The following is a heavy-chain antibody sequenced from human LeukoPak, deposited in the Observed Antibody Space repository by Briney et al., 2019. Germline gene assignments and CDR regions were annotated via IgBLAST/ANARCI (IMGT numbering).Heavy chain of an antibody. Sequence: ASVKVSCEASGYTLTSYYMHWVRQAPGQGLEWMGIINPSGGSTNYPQKFQGRVTMTRNTSTSIVNMELSSMSSEDTAVYYYARDHCGSISCYLVDWGQVALVTVAS. D-gene: IGHD2-2*01. CDR1: GYTLTSYY. V-gene: IGHV1-46*03. J-gene: IGHJ4*02. CDR3: ARDHCGSISCYLVD. CDR2: INPSGGST.